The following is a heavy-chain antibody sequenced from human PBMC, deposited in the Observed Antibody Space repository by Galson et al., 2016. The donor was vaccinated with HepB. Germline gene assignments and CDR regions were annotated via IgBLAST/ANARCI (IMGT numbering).Heavy chain of an antibody. CDR1: GFNFSSDW. V-gene: IGHV5-51*01. Sequence: SGAEVKKPGESLKISCKTSGFNFSSDWIGWVRQVPGKGLEWMGIIYPVASNAAYSASFQGHVIISADKSISTAYLQWSSLRASDTAMYYCAKKRAGYNYWGQGTLVTVSS. CDR3: AKKRAGYNY. J-gene: IGHJ4*02. D-gene: IGHD5-24*01. CDR2: IYPVASNA.